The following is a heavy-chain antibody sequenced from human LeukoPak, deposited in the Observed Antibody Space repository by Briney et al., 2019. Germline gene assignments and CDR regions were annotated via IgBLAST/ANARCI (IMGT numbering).Heavy chain of an antibody. CDR3: ARAIQIGTDAFDI. V-gene: IGHV3-48*03. D-gene: IGHD2-2*02. CDR2: MSSSGGRS. CDR1: GFTLSSYE. J-gene: IGHJ3*02. Sequence: HPGGSLRLSCAASGFTLSSYEMNWVRQAPGKGLEWISYMSSSGGRSYYADSVKGRFTISRDNSKNTLYLQMNSLRAEDTAVYYCARAIQIGTDAFDIWGQGTMVTVSS.